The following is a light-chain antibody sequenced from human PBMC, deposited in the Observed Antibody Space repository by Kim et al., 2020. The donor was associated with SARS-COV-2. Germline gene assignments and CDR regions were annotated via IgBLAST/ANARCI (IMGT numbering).Light chain of an antibody. V-gene: IGKV1-39*01. CDR1: QSISSY. Sequence: DIQMTQSPSSLSASVGDRVTITCRASQSISSYLNWYQQKPGKAPKLLIYAASSLQSGVPSRFSGSGSGTDFTLTISSLQPEDFATYYCQQSYSNPTITFGQGTRLGIK. CDR3: QQSYSNPTIT. J-gene: IGKJ5*01. CDR2: AAS.